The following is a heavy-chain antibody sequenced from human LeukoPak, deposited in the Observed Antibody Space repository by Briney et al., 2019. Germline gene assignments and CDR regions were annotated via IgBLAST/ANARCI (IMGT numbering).Heavy chain of an antibody. D-gene: IGHD5-24*01. V-gene: IGHV3-48*03. J-gene: IGHJ4*02. CDR1: GFTFSSYE. CDR2: ISSSGSTI. Sequence: GGSLRLSCAASGFTFSSYEMNWVRQAPGKGLEWVSYISSSGSTIYYADSVKGRFTISRDNAKNSLYLQMNSLRAEDTAVYYCARAEMATNFDYWGQGTLVTVSS. CDR3: ARAEMATNFDY.